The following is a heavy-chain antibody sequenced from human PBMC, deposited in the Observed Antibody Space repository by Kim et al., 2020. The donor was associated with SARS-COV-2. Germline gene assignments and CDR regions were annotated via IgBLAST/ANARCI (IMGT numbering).Heavy chain of an antibody. Sequence: SETLSLICTVSGCSISSYYWSWIRQPPGKGLEWIGYIYYSGSTNYNPSLKSRVTISVNTSKNQFSLKLSSLTAADTAVYYCSRTYSSSWYGSWYFDL. V-gene: IGHV4-59*08. CDR2: IYYSGST. CDR1: GCSISSYY. J-gene: IGHJ2*01. CDR3: SRTYSSSWYGSWYFDL. D-gene: IGHD6-13*01.